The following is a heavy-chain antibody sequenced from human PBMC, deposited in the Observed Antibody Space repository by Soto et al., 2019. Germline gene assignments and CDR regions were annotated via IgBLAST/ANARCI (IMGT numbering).Heavy chain of an antibody. D-gene: IGHD2-2*01. J-gene: IGHJ4*02. CDR3: ARASPAGPVDF. Sequence: EVQLVESGGDLVQPGGSLRLSCAASGFIFTSHDMHWVRQSTGKGLEWVSAIGTAGDTYYPDSVKGRFTIPRENVKSSLFLQMNSLRAEDTAVYYCARASPAGPVDFWGQGTLVTVSS. CDR2: IGTAGDT. V-gene: IGHV3-13*01. CDR1: GFIFTSHD.